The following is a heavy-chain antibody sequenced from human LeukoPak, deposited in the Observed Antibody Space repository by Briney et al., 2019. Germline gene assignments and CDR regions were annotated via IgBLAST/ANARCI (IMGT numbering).Heavy chain of an antibody. D-gene: IGHD2-2*01. V-gene: IGHV1-8*01. CDR1: GYTFTSYD. CDR2: MNPNSGNT. CDR3: ARWKRVPAAFYYYYYVMDV. Sequence: ASVKVSCKASGYTFTSYDINWVRQATGQGLEWMGWMNPNSGNTGYAQKFQGRVTMTRNTSISTAYMELSSLRSEDTAVYYCARWKRVPAAFYYYYYVMDVWGQGTTVTVSS. J-gene: IGHJ6*02.